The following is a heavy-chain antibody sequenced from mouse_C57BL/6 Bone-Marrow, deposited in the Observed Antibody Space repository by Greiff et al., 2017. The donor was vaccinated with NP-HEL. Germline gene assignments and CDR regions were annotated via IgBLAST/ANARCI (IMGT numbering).Heavy chain of an antibody. Sequence: VHVKQSGPELVKPGASVKMSCKASGYTFTDYNMHWVKQSHGKSLEWIGYINPNNGGTSYNQKFKGKATLTVNKSSSTAYMELRSLTSEDSAVYYCARKGDRPYFDYWGQGTTLTVSS. CDR2: INPNNGGT. J-gene: IGHJ2*01. CDR3: ARKGDRPYFDY. CDR1: GYTFTDYN. V-gene: IGHV1-22*01. D-gene: IGHD3-3*01.